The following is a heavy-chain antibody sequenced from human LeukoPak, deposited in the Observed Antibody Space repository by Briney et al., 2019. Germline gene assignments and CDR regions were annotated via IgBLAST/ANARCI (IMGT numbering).Heavy chain of an antibody. CDR1: GFTFSSYA. CDR2: ISGSGGST. J-gene: IGHJ5*02. CDR3: ARDRGSSGNWFDP. Sequence: GGSLRLSCAASGFTFSSYAMSWVRQAPGKGLEWVSAISGSGGSTYYADSVKGRFTISRDNAKNSLYLQMNSLRAEDTAVYYCARDRGSSGNWFDPWGQGTLVTVSS. D-gene: IGHD2-2*01. V-gene: IGHV3-23*01.